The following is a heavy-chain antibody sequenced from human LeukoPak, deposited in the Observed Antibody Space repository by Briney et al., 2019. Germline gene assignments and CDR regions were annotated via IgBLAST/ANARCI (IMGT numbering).Heavy chain of an antibody. CDR2: IYYSGST. CDR1: GGSISSSSYY. J-gene: IGHJ6*03. V-gene: IGHV4-39*07. CDR3: ARDLSKVAYYYYYYYMDV. D-gene: IGHD5-12*01. Sequence: PSETLSLTCTVSGGSISSSSYYWGWIRQPPGKGLEWIGSIYYSGSTYYNPSLKSRVTISVGTSKNQFSLNLSSVTAADTAVYYCARDLSKVAYYYYYYYMDVWGKGTTVTVSS.